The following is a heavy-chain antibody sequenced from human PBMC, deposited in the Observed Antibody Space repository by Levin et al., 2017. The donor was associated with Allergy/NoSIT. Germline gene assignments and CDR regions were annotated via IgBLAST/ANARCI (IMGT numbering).Heavy chain of an antibody. J-gene: IGHJ4*02. CDR3: ARGPYAPGIAAAWYRY. V-gene: IGHV4-34*01. CDR2: INHSGST. CDR1: GGSFSGYY. Sequence: GSLRLSCAVYGGSFSGYYWSWIRQPPGKGLEWIGEINHSGSTNYNPSLKSRVTISVDTSKNQFSLKLSSVTAADTAVYYCARGPYAPGIAAAWYRYWGQGTLVTVSS. D-gene: IGHD6-13*01.